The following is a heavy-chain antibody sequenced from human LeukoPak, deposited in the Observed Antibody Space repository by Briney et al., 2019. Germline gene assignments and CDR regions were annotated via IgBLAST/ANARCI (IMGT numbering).Heavy chain of an antibody. Sequence: ASVKVSCKASGYTFTSYAMHWVRQAPGQRLEWMGWINAGNGNAKYSQKFQGRVTITRDTSASTAYMELSSLRSEDTAVYYCARGEIGGNFDPWGQGTLVTVSS. V-gene: IGHV1-3*01. CDR1: GYTFTSYA. D-gene: IGHD4-23*01. CDR2: INAGNGNA. CDR3: ARGEIGGNFDP. J-gene: IGHJ5*02.